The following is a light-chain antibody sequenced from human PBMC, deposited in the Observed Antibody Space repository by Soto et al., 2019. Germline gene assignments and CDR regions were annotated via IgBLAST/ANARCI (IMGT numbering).Light chain of an antibody. J-gene: IGKJ1*01. CDR3: QNYNRAPWT. V-gene: IGKV1-27*01. CDR1: QDISNY. Sequence: DIQITQSPSSRSASVGDRITITCRAIQDISNYLAWYQQKPGEVPKLLIYGASTVQSGVPSRFSGSRSGTDFTLTISSLQTEDVATYYCQNYNRAPWTFGQGTKVETK. CDR2: GAS.